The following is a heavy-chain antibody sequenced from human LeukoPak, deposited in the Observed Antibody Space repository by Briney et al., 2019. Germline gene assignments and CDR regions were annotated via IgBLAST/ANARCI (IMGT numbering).Heavy chain of an antibody. J-gene: IGHJ4*02. CDR2: ISAYNGNT. D-gene: IGHD3-22*01. CDR3: ARGFPHRRDYDSSGYYSYYFDY. CDR1: GYTFTSYG. V-gene: IGHV1-18*01. Sequence: ASVKVSCKASGYTFTSYGISWVRQAPGQGLEWMGWISAYNGNTNYAQKLQGRVTMITDTSTSTAYMELRSLRSDDTAVYYCARGFPHRRDYDSSGYYSYYFDYWGQGTLVTVSS.